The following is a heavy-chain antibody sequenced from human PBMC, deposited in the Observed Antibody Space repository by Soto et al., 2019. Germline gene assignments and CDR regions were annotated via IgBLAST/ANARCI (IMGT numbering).Heavy chain of an antibody. CDR3: AREVITMVRGVIPQPYYYGMDV. Sequence: PSQTLSLTCAISGDSVSSNSAAWNWIRQSPSRGLEWLGRTYYRSKWYNDYAVSVKSRITINPDTSKNQFSLQLNSVTPEDTAVYYCAREVITMVRGVIPQPYYYGMDVWGQGTTVTVSS. CDR1: GDSVSSNSAA. V-gene: IGHV6-1*01. J-gene: IGHJ6*02. CDR2: TYYRSKWYN. D-gene: IGHD3-10*01.